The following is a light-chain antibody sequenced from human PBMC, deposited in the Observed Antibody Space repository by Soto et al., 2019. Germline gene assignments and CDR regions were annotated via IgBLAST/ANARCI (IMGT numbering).Light chain of an antibody. CDR1: QSVSSSY. Sequence: EIVLPQSPGTLSFSPGERATLSCRASQSVSSSYLAWYQQKPGQAARLVIHGASSRATALPDRFSGSGSWTDFTLTIRRLEPEDFAVYSCQQYGSSLRTFGQGTKVDIK. CDR2: GAS. V-gene: IGKV3-20*01. CDR3: QQYGSSLRT. J-gene: IGKJ1*01.